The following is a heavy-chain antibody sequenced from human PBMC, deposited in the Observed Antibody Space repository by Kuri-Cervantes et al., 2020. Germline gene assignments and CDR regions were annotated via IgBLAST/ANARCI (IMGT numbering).Heavy chain of an antibody. Sequence: SVKVSCKASGGTFSSYAISWVRQAPGQGLEWMGGIIPIFGTANYAQKFQGRVTITADESTSTAYMELSSLRSEDTAVYYYARPNRPYSGSPGQFQHWGQGTLVTVSS. V-gene: IGHV1-69*13. CDR3: ARPNRPYSGSPGQFQH. J-gene: IGHJ1*01. CDR1: GGTFSSYA. CDR2: IIPIFGTA. D-gene: IGHD1-26*01.